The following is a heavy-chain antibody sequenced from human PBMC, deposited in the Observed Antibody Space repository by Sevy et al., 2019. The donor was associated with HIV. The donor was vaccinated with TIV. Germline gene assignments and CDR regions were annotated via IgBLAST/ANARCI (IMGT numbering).Heavy chain of an antibody. J-gene: IGHJ6*02. CDR1: GYTFSSHD. CDR2: MNPNNGYT. V-gene: IGHV1-8*01. Sequence: ASVKVSCKTSGYTFSSHDINWVRQAPGQGREWMGWMNPNNGYTGYVQKFQDRATMNSDSPIATAYMGLRGLTSDDTAVYYCARDYSGNYLTPHYRDYYGLDVWGQGTAVTVSS. CDR3: ARDYSGNYLTPHYRDYYGLDV. D-gene: IGHD1-7*01.